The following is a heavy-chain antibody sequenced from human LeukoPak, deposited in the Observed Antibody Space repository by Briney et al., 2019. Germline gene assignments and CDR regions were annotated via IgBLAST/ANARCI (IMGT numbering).Heavy chain of an antibody. CDR2: IYYSGST. Sequence: SETLSLTCTVSGGSISSYYWSWLRQPPGKGLEWIGYIYYSGSTNYNPSLKSRVTISVDTSKNQFSLKLSSVTAADTAVYYCARGSGSYYYVPYFDYWGQGTLVTVSS. CDR1: GGSISSYY. J-gene: IGHJ4*02. D-gene: IGHD1-26*01. CDR3: ARGSGSYYYVPYFDY. V-gene: IGHV4-59*01.